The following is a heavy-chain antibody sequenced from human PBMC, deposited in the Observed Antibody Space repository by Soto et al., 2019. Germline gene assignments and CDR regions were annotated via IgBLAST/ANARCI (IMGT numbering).Heavy chain of an antibody. CDR2: INSDGSDV. Sequence: EVQLVESGGGLVQPGGSLRLSCAASGFTFSSYWMHWVRQAPGKGLVWVSRINSDGSDVTYADSVKGRFTISRDNAKNTLYLQKNSLRAEDTAVYYCARPPFAGKGNTFNCWCQGTLVTVSS. V-gene: IGHV3-74*01. J-gene: IGHJ4*02. D-gene: IGHD3-3*01. CDR1: GFTFSSYW. CDR3: ARPPFAGKGNTFNC.